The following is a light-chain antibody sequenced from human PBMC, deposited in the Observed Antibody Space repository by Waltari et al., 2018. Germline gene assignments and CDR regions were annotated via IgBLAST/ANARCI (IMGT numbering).Light chain of an antibody. CDR1: QTINSNH. V-gene: IGKV3-20*01. CDR3: QQYSASTGT. Sequence: EIVLTQSPGTMSLSPGDRAIFSCRASQTINSNHLAWYQPKHVPAPRLLIHGASSRAIGIPDRFFGSGSGTDFTLTISRLEPEVSGVYYCQQYSASTGTFGQGTKVEIK. J-gene: IGKJ1*01. CDR2: GAS.